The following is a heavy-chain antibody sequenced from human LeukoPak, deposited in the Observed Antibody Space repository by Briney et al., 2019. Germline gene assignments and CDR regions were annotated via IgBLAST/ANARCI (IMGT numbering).Heavy chain of an antibody. V-gene: IGHV4-34*01. D-gene: IGHD3-10*01. J-gene: IGHJ4*02. Sequence: SETLSLTCAVYGGSFSGYYWSWIRQPPGKGLEWIGEINHSGSTNYNPSLKSRVTISVDTSKNQFSLKLSSVTAADTAVYYCARPHDSVYGSGSYYKRKYYFDYWGQGTLVTVSS. CDR2: INHSGST. CDR3: ARPHDSVYGSGSYYKRKYYFDY. CDR1: GGSFSGYY.